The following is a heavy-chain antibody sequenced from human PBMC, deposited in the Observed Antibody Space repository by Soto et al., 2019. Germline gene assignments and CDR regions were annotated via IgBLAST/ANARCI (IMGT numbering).Heavy chain of an antibody. J-gene: IGHJ6*02. CDR3: ARDRGLYGMDV. V-gene: IGHV4-30-4*01. Sequence: QVQLQESGPGLVKPSQTLSLTCIVSGGSSRSGDYYWSWIRQPPGKGLEWIGKIYYSGNTYYNPSLNPRVTISLDTSKNQCSLRLSSVTAADTAVYYCARDRGLYGMDVWGQGTTVTVSS. CDR1: GGSSRSGDYY. CDR2: IYYSGNT.